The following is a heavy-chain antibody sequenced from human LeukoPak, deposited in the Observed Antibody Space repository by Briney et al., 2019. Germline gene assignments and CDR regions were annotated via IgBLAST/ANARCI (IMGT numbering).Heavy chain of an antibody. CDR3: ARCYGGNAWYLDL. V-gene: IGHV1-18*01. J-gene: IGHJ2*01. CDR2: ISAYNGDT. D-gene: IGHD4-23*01. CDR1: GYTFTSYG. Sequence: ASVKVSCKASGYTFTSYGFSWVRQAPGQGLEWMGWISAYNGDTKYAESLQGRVTWTTDTYTSTAYMELRSLTSDDTAVYYCARCYGGNAWYLDLWGRGTLATVSS.